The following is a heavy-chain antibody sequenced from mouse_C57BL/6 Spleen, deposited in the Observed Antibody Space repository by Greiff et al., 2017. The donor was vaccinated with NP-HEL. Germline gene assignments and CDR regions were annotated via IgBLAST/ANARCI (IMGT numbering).Heavy chain of an antibody. CDR2: ISSGSSTI. Sequence: EVKLVESGGGLVKPGGSLKLSCAASGFTFSDYGMHWVRQAPEKGLEWVAYISSGSSTIYYADTVKGRFTISRDNAKNTLFLQMTSLRSEDTAMYYCARGIWSDAMDYWGQGTSVTVSS. J-gene: IGHJ4*01. CDR1: GFTFSDYG. D-gene: IGHD1-1*02. V-gene: IGHV5-17*01. CDR3: ARGIWSDAMDY.